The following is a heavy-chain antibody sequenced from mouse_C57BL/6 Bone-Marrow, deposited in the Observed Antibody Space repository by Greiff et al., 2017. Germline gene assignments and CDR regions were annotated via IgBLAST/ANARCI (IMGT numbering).Heavy chain of an antibody. CDR2: IHPNSGST. CDR1: GYTFTSYW. J-gene: IGHJ3*01. Sequence: QVQLQQPGAELVKPGASVKLSCKASGYTFTSYWMHWVKQRPRQGLEWIGMIHPNSGSTNYNEKFKSKATLTVDKSSSTAYMQLSSLTSEDSAVYYCARGKGTTVVERFAYWGQGTLVTVSA. V-gene: IGHV1-64*01. CDR3: ARGKGTTVVERFAY. D-gene: IGHD1-1*01.